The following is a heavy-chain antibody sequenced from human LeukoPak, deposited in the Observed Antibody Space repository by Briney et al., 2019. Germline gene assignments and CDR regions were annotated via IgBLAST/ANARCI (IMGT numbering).Heavy chain of an antibody. CDR2: INHSGST. J-gene: IGHJ4*02. Sequence: SETLSLTCAVYGGSFSGYYWSWIRQPPGKGLEWIVEINHSGSTNYSPSLKSRVTISADTSKNQFSLKLSSVTAADTAVYYCARDSTGGGSGVDYWGQGTLVTVSS. CDR1: GGSFSGYY. D-gene: IGHD3-10*01. CDR3: ARDSTGGGSGVDY. V-gene: IGHV4-34*01.